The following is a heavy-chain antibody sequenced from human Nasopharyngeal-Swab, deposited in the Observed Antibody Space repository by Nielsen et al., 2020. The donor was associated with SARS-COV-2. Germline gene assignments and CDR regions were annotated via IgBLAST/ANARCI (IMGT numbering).Heavy chain of an antibody. CDR3: ARAPSKDIVATFLNYYYYGMDV. CDR2: IYNSGST. D-gene: IGHD5-12*01. V-gene: IGHV4-39*01. Sequence: SETLSLTCTVSGGSISSSSYYWGWIRQPPGKGLEWIGNIYNSGSTYYNPSLKSRVTISVDTSKNQFSLKLSSVTAADTAVYYCARAPSKDIVATFLNYYYYGMDVWGQGTTVTVSS. J-gene: IGHJ6*02. CDR1: GGSISSSSYY.